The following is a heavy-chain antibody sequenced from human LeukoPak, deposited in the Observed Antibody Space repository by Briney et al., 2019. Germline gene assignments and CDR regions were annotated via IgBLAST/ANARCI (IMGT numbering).Heavy chain of an antibody. Sequence: SETLSLTCTVSGGSISSYYWTWIRHPAGKGLEWIGRIHPSGTTNHNPSLKSRVIMSLDMSNNQFSLKVRSVTAADTAVYYCARETEVPGGRSWDFWGQGTLVTVSS. CDR1: GGSISSYY. CDR3: ARETEVPGGRSWDF. CDR2: IHPSGTT. D-gene: IGHD6-19*01. V-gene: IGHV4-4*07. J-gene: IGHJ4*02.